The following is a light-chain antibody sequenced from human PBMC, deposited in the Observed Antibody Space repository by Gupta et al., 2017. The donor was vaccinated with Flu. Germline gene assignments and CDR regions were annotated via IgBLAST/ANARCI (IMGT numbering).Light chain of an antibody. J-gene: IGLJ2*01. CDR2: DDN. Sequence: GQRARITCGGTNTGGKSVNWYQPRPGQAPVLIVSDDNDRPSGIPERFSGSNSGNTATLAISRVDARDEADYYCQVWDRSSDDVVFGGGTKLTVL. CDR3: QVWDRSSDDVV. CDR1: NTGGKS. V-gene: IGLV3-21*02.